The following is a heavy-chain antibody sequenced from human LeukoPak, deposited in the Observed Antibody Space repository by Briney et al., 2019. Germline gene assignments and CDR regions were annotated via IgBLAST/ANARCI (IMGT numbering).Heavy chain of an antibody. V-gene: IGHV1-46*01. CDR1: GYTFTRYY. CDR2: IDPSGSST. Sequence: ASVKVSCKSSGYTFTRYYMHWVRQAPGPGLEWRGIIDPSGSSTTYAQRFQGRVTMTRDTSTSTVYMELSSLRSEDTAVYYCAKVPHYPFIYFDSWGQGSLVTVSS. J-gene: IGHJ4*02. CDR3: AKVPHYPFIYFDS. D-gene: IGHD3-10*01.